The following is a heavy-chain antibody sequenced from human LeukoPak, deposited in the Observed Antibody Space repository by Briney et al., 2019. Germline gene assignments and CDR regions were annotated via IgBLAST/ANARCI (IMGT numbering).Heavy chain of an antibody. CDR2: VYTSGST. J-gene: IGHJ4*02. CDR3: ARGYTYGHGAMFDY. D-gene: IGHD5-18*01. V-gene: IGHV4-61*02. CDR1: GGTISSDSYY. Sequence: SETLSLTCTVSGGTISSDSYYWTWIRQPAGKGLEWIGRVYTSGSTDFNPSLKSRVSISLDTSKNQFSLKLSSVTAADTAVYYCARGYTYGHGAMFDYWGQGTLVTVSP.